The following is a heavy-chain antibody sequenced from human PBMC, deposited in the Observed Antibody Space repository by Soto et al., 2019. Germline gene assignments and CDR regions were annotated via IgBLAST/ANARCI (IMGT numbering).Heavy chain of an antibody. J-gene: IGHJ6*02. Sequence: GGSLRLSCAASGFTFYDYTMHWVRQAPGKGLEWVSLISWDGGSTYYADSVKGRFTISRDNSKNSLYLQMNSLRTEDTALYYCAKDFVDPGPKDYYGMDVWGQGTTVTVSS. CDR1: GFTFYDYT. D-gene: IGHD2-21*01. V-gene: IGHV3-43*01. CDR2: ISWDGGST. CDR3: AKDFVDPGPKDYYGMDV.